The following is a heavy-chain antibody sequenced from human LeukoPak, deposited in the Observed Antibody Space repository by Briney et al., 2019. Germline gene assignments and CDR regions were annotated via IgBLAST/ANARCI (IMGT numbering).Heavy chain of an antibody. Sequence: GASVKVSCKASGYTFTSYYIHWVRQAPGQGLEWMGIINPSGGSTTYAQKFQGRVTMTRDMSTRTLYMELSSLRSDDTALYYCVISFPGYTSSPNWFDPWGQGTLVTVSS. V-gene: IGHV1-46*03. CDR3: VISFPGYTSSPNWFDP. CDR2: INPSGGST. D-gene: IGHD2-2*02. CDR1: GYTFTSYY. J-gene: IGHJ5*02.